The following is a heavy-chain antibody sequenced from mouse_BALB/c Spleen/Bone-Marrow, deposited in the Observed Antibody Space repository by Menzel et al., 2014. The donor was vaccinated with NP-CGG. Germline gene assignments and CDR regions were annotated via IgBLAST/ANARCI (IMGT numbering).Heavy chain of an antibody. J-gene: IGHJ1*01. CDR1: GFTFSSYG. CDR2: INNNGGST. Sequence: EVHLVESGGGLVQPGGSLKLSCVASGFTFSSYGMSWVRQTPDKRLELVATINNNGGSTYYPDSVKGQFTISRDNAKNTLYLQMSSLKPEDTAMYYCARVYGWYFDVWGAGTTVTVSS. D-gene: IGHD1-1*01. CDR3: ARVYGWYFDV. V-gene: IGHV5-6-3*01.